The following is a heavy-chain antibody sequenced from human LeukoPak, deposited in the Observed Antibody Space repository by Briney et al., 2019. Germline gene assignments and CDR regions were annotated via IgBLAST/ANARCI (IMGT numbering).Heavy chain of an antibody. CDR2: IIPLLDTT. CDR1: GGSSGNYA. D-gene: IGHD3-22*01. CDR3: ARGLTTPPYYYYYYDV. Sequence: SVKVSCKTSGGSSGNYAVSWVRQAPGQGLEWMGGIIPLLDTTHYAQQFQGRVTIVADESTSTAYMELSSLRSEDTAVYYCARGLTTPPYYYYYYDVWGKGTAVTVSS. J-gene: IGHJ6*03. V-gene: IGHV1-69*01.